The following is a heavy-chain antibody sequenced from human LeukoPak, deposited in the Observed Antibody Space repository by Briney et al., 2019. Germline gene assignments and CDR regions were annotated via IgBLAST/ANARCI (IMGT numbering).Heavy chain of an antibody. CDR1: GGSISSYY. J-gene: IGHJ4*02. CDR3: ARARGESLLNPFDY. D-gene: IGHD3-16*01. Sequence: SETLSLTCTVSGGSISSYYWSWIRQPPGKGLEWIGYIYYSGSTNYNPSLKSRVTISVDTSKNQFSLKLSSVTAADTAVYYCARARGESLLNPFDYWGQGTLVTVSS. CDR2: IYYSGST. V-gene: IGHV4-59*01.